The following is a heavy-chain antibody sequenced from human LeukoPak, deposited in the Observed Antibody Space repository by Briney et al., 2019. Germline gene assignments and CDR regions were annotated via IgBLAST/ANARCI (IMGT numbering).Heavy chain of an antibody. Sequence: KFQGRVTMTTDTSTHTAYMELRSLRSDDTAVYYCARRRDGYNQLDYWGQGTLVTVSS. J-gene: IGHJ4*02. CDR3: ARRRDGYNQLDY. V-gene: IGHV1-18*01. D-gene: IGHD5-24*01.